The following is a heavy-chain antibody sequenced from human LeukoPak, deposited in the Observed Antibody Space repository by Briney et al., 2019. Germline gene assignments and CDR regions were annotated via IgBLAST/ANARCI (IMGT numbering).Heavy chain of an antibody. D-gene: IGHD3-16*02. Sequence: GGSLRLSCAASGFTFSSYAMSWVRQAPGKGLEWVSSISGSGGSTYYADSVKGRFTISRDNSNNTLYLQINSLRAEDTAVYYCAKTPSLWWFDPWGQGTLVTVSS. J-gene: IGHJ5*02. CDR1: GFTFSSYA. V-gene: IGHV3-23*01. CDR3: AKTPSLWWFDP. CDR2: ISGSGGST.